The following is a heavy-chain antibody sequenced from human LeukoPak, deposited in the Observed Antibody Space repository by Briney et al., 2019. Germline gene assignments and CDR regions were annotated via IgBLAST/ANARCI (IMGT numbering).Heavy chain of an antibody. D-gene: IGHD5-18*01. J-gene: IGHJ4*02. CDR1: GFTFSSYE. CDR3: ARVEWIQLWFGVDY. Sequence: SGGSLRLSCVASGFTFSSYEMNWVRQALGKGLEWVSYISSSGSTIYYADSVKGRFTISRDNAKNSLYLQMNSLRAEDTAVYYCARVEWIQLWFGVDYWGQGTLVTVSS. V-gene: IGHV3-48*03. CDR2: ISSSGSTI.